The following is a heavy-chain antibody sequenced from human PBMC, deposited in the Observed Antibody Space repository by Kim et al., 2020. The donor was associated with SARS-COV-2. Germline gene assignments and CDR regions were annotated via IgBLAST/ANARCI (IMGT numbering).Heavy chain of an antibody. D-gene: IGHD3-10*01. Sequence: SLPTAYAESMKSRFTISKETSRNAAYLQVNSLKSGETAVYYCTSRGAIRVYWGQGTLVTVSS. J-gene: IGHJ4*02. CDR2: SLPT. V-gene: IGHV3-73*01. CDR3: TSRGAIRVY.